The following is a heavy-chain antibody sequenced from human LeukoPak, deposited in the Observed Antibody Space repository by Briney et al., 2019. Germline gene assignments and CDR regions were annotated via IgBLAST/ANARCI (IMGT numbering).Heavy chain of an antibody. CDR3: ARRYYYDSSGYYLAHDAFDV. CDR2: FYTGDTET. CDR1: GDSFISHC. V-gene: IGHV5-51*01. Sequence: GESLKISCKGSGDSFISHCSGWGRHMPGKKLEWMGIFYTGDTETRYSPSSQNEVTISADKSTSTAHLQWSSLKAPDTGMYYCARRYYYDSSGYYLAHDAFDVWGQGTMVTVSS. J-gene: IGHJ3*01. D-gene: IGHD3-22*01.